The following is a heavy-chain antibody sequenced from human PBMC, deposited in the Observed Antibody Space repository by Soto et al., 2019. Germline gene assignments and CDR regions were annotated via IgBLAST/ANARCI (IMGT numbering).Heavy chain of an antibody. D-gene: IGHD3-3*01. J-gene: IGHJ5*02. CDR2: IYYNGKT. Sequence: SETLSLTCAVSGGSISSVGYSWSWIRQPPGKGLEWIGHIYYNGKTDYNPSLKSRVTISVDTSKSQFSLDLNSVTAADTAVYFCARGKYYEPNWFDPWSQGTLVTVSS. V-gene: IGHV4-61*08. CDR3: ARGKYYEPNWFDP. CDR1: GGSISSVGYS.